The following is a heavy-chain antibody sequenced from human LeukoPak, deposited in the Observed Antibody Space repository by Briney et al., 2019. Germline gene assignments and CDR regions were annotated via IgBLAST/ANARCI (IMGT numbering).Heavy chain of an antibody. Sequence: GGSLGLSCAASGFTFSGSAMHWVRQASGKGLEWVGRIRSKANSYATAYAASVKGRFTISRDDSKNTAYLQMNSLKTEDTAVYYCTTAEMATILWGQGTLVTVSS. CDR3: TTAEMATIL. V-gene: IGHV3-73*01. J-gene: IGHJ4*02. D-gene: IGHD5-24*01. CDR2: IRSKANSYAT. CDR1: GFTFSGSA.